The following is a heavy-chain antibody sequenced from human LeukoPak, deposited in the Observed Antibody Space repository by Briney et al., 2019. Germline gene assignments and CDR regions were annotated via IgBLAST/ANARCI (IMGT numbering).Heavy chain of an antibody. Sequence: GGSLRLSCAASGFTFSSYGMHWVRQAPGKGLEWVAVISYDGSNKYYADSVKGRFTISRDNSKNTLYLQMNSLRAEDTAVYYCAKDFSHYDSSDTVVDYWGQGTLVTVSS. CDR3: AKDFSHYDSSDTVVDY. CDR2: ISYDGSNK. D-gene: IGHD3-22*01. V-gene: IGHV3-30*18. J-gene: IGHJ4*02. CDR1: GFTFSSYG.